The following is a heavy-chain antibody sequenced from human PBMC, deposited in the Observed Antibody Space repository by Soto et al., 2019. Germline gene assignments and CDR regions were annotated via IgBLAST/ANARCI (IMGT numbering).Heavy chain of an antibody. CDR1: GYTFTTYQ. V-gene: IGHV1-46*01. Sequence: ASVKVSCKATGYTFTTYQIQWVRQPPGQGLEWMGIINAGRGSTTYAHKFQGRVTMTRDTSPSTVYMELASLRSDDTAVYFCARISNALPDYCGQGTLVTFSS. J-gene: IGHJ4*02. CDR2: INAGRGST. CDR3: ARISNALPDY.